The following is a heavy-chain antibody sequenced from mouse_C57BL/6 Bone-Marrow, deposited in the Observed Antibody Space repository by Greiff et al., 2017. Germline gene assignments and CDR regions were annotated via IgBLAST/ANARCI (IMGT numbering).Heavy chain of an antibody. CDR3: ASRITTVVAHWYLGV. V-gene: IGHV1-39*01. J-gene: IGHJ1*03. CDR1: GYSFTDYN. CDR2: INPNYGTT. D-gene: IGHD1-1*01. Sequence: VHVKQSGPELVKPGASVKISCKASGYSFTDYNMNWVKQSNGKSLEWIGVINPNYGTTSYNQKFKGKATLTVDQSSSTAYMQHNSLTSEDSAVYYCASRITTVVAHWYLGVWGTGTTVTVSA.